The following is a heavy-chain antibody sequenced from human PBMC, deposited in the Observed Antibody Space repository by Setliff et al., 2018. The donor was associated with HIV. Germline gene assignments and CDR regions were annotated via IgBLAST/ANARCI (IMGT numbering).Heavy chain of an antibody. CDR2: IVVGSGNT. CDR1: GFTFTNSA. J-gene: IGHJ4*02. Sequence: SVKVSCKASGFTFTNSAVQWVRQARGQRLEWIGWIVVGSGNTNYAQKFQERVTITRDMSTSRAYMELSGLRTEDTAVYYCARVQRVGSVEGYFDYWGQGTLVTVSS. D-gene: IGHD3-10*01. CDR3: ARVQRVGSVEGYFDY. V-gene: IGHV1-58*01.